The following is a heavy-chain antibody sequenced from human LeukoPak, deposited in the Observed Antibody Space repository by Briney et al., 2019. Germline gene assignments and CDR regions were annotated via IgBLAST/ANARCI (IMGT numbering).Heavy chain of an antibody. D-gene: IGHD2-21*02. CDR3: TRELPREVTLDY. J-gene: IGHJ4*01. V-gene: IGHV3-74*01. CDR1: GFTFISYG. CDR2: INTDGSST. Sequence: GGSLRLSCAASGFTFISYGMQWVRQAPGKGLVWVSRINTDGSSTSYADSVKGRFTVSRDNAKNTVYLQVNSLRADDTAVYFCTRELPREVTLDYWGQGTLVTVSS.